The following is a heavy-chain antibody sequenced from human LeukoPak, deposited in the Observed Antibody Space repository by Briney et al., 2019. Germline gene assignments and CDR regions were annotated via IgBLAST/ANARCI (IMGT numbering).Heavy chain of an antibody. V-gene: IGHV3-74*01. J-gene: IGHJ6*02. CDR2: VNNEGTGT. Sequence: GGSLRLSCAASGFTFSNYWMHWVRQAPGRGLVWVSRVNNEGTGTTYADSVKGRFTISRDNAKNTLYLQMNSLRVGDTAVYYCVGFYSGMDVWGQGTTVTVSS. CDR3: VGFYSGMDV. CDR1: GFTFSNYW.